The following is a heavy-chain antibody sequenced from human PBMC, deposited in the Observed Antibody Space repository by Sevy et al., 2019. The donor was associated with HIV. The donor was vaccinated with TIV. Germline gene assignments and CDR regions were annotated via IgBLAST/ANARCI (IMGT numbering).Heavy chain of an antibody. J-gene: IGHJ3*02. D-gene: IGHD3-3*01. V-gene: IGHV1-2*02. Sequence: ASVKVPCKASGYTFTGYYMHWVRQAPGQGLEWMGWINPNSGGTNYAQKFQGRVTMTRDTSISTAYMELSRLRSDDTAVYYCARDLYDFWSGTNAFDIWGQGTMVTVSS. CDR1: GYTFTGYY. CDR3: ARDLYDFWSGTNAFDI. CDR2: INPNSGGT.